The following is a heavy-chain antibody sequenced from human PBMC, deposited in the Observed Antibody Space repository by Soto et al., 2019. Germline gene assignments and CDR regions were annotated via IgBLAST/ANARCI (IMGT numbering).Heavy chain of an antibody. D-gene: IGHD3-9*01. CDR2: ISAYNGNT. Sequence: QVQLVQSGAEVKKPGASVKVSCKASGYTFTSYGISWVRQAPGQGLEWMGWISAYNGNTNYAQKLQGRVTMTTDTSTSTAYMELRSLRSDDTAVYYCARHQGPNWLLPNYYYYGMDVWGQGTTVTVSS. CDR1: GYTFTSYG. V-gene: IGHV1-18*01. J-gene: IGHJ6*02. CDR3: ARHQGPNWLLPNYYYYGMDV.